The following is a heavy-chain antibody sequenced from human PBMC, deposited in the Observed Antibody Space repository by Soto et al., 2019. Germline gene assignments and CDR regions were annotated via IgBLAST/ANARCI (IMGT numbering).Heavy chain of an antibody. CDR2: IKQDGSEK. D-gene: IGHD5-12*01. J-gene: IGHJ4*02. CDR3: ARDTISEIEYYFDY. Sequence: GGSLRLSCAASGFTFSSYWMSWVRQAPGKGLEWVANIKQDGSEKYYVDSVKGRFTISRDNAKNSLYLQMNSLRAEDTAVYYCARDTISEIEYYFDYWGQGTLVTVS. V-gene: IGHV3-7*01. CDR1: GFTFSSYW.